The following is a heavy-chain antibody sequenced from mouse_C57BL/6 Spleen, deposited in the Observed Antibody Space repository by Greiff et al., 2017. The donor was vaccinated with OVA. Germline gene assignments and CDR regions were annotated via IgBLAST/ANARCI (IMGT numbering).Heavy chain of an antibody. Sequence: VQLQQSGPVLVKPGASVKMSCKASGYTFTDYYMNWVKQSHGKSLEWIGVINPYNGGTSYNQKFKGKATLTVDKSSSTAYMELNSLTSEDSAVYYCARSEGSKTGPSWFAYWGQGTLVTVSA. CDR3: ARSEGSKTGPSWFAY. CDR1: GYTFTDYY. D-gene: IGHD4-1*01. V-gene: IGHV1-19*01. CDR2: INPYNGGT. J-gene: IGHJ3*01.